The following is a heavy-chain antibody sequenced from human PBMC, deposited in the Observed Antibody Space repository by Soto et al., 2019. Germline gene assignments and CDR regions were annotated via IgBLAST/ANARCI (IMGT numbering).Heavy chain of an antibody. V-gene: IGHV4-59*01. CDR2: VYYSGST. CDR3: ARGYYDSNGQSNTFDI. Sequence: SETLSLTCSVSGASISSSYWSWIRQSPGKGLEWIGFVYYSGSTKYNPSLQSRITISVDASKNQFSLKLTSVTAADTAVYYCARGYYDSNGQSNTFDIWGQGTMVTV. CDR1: GASISSSY. J-gene: IGHJ3*02. D-gene: IGHD3-22*01.